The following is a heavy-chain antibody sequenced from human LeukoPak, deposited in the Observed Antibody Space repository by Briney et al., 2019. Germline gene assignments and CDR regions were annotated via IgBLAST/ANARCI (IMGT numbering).Heavy chain of an antibody. CDR2: IYSSGNT. Sequence: PSETLSLTCTVSGGSISGYYWSWIRQPPGKGLEWIGYIYSSGNTNYNPSLKSRVTISLDTSKNQFSLKLSSVTAADTAVYYCARDPAGQNWFDPWGQGTLVTVSS. CDR3: ARDPAGQNWFDP. J-gene: IGHJ5*02. V-gene: IGHV4-4*09. CDR1: GGSISGYY.